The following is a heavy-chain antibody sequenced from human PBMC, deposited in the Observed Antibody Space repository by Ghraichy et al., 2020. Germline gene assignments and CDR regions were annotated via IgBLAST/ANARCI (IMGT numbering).Heavy chain of an antibody. CDR1: GFTFSSYG. CDR2: IWYDGSNK. Sequence: GGSLRLSCAASGFTFSSYGMQWVRQAPGKGLEWVAVIWYDGSNKYYADSVKGRFTISRDNSKNTLYLQMNSLRAEDTAVYYCARDARYGDYESYYYYYGMDVWGQGTTVTVSS. D-gene: IGHD4-17*01. CDR3: ARDARYGDYESYYYYYGMDV. V-gene: IGHV3-33*01. J-gene: IGHJ6*02.